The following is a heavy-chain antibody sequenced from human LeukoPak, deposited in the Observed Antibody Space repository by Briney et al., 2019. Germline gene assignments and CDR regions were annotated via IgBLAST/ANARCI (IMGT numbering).Heavy chain of an antibody. V-gene: IGHV4-30-2*01. CDR1: GGSISSGGYY. D-gene: IGHD5-18*01. J-gene: IGHJ6*02. Sequence: SETLSLTCTVSGGSISSGGYYWSWIRQPPGKGLEWIGYIYHSGSTYYNPSLKSRVTISVDRSKNQFSLKLSSVTAADTAVYYCARGGYSYGFYYYGMDVWGQGTTVTVSS. CDR3: ARGGYSYGFYYYGMDV. CDR2: IYHSGST.